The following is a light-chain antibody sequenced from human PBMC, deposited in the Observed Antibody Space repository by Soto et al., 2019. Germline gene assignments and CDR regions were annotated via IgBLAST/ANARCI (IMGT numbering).Light chain of an antibody. Sequence: WMETRGTLKLSQEQRATLADSPRQSVISSYLAWYQQKPVQAPRLLIYGASSRATGIPDRFSGSGSGTDFTLTISRLEPEDFAVYYCQQYGSSPDTIGQGPRLEI. CDR2: GAS. CDR1: QSVISSY. CDR3: QQYGSSPDT. J-gene: IGKJ5*01. V-gene: IGKV3-20*01.